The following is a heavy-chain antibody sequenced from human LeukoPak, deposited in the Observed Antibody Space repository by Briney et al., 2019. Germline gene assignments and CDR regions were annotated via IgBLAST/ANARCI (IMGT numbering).Heavy chain of an antibody. D-gene: IGHD2-15*01. CDR2: IYYSGSP. Sequence: SETLSLTCTVSGYSISSGCYWGWIRQPPGKGLEWIGCIYYSGSPYSNPSLKSRLTISVDTSKNQFSLKLSSVTAADTAVYYCARVLVDCSGGSCYYFDYWGQGTLVTVSS. J-gene: IGHJ4*02. V-gene: IGHV4-38-2*02. CDR3: ARVLVDCSGGSCYYFDY. CDR1: GYSISSGCY.